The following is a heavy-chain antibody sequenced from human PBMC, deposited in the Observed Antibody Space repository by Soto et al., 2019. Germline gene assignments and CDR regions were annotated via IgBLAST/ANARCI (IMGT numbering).Heavy chain of an antibody. J-gene: IGHJ4*02. CDR1: GYTFTGYY. V-gene: IGHV1-2*02. Sequence: QVPLVQSGAEVKKPGASVKVSCKASGYTFTGYYMHWVRQAPGQGLEWMGWINPNSGGTNYAQKFQGRVTMTRDTSISTAYMELSRLRSDDTAVYYCARSEQRHHRALMAVAGPFDYWGQGTLVTVSS. CDR2: INPNSGGT. CDR3: ARSEQRHHRALMAVAGPFDY. D-gene: IGHD6-19*01.